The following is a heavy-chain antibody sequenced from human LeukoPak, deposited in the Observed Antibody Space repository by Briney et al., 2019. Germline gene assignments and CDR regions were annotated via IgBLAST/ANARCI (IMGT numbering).Heavy chain of an antibody. CDR3: ASGRYCSGGSCYDAFDI. V-gene: IGHV3-30*03. J-gene: IGHJ3*02. D-gene: IGHD2-15*01. CDR1: GFIFRNYG. Sequence: GGSLRLSCVVSGFIFRNYGMHWVRQAPGKGLEWVAVISYDGSNNYYTDSVKGRFTISRDNSKNTLYLQMNGLRAEDTAVYYCASGRYCSGGSCYDAFDIWGQGTMVTVSS. CDR2: ISYDGSNN.